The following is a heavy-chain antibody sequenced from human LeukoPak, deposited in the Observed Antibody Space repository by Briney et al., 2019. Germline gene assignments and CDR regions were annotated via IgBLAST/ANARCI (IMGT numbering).Heavy chain of an antibody. Sequence: GASVKVSCKASGGTFSSYAISWVRQAPGQGLEWMGRIIPILGIANYAQKFQGRVAITADKSTSTAYMELSSLRSEDTAVYYCASATHFSGSDYWGQGTLVTVSS. CDR3: ASATHFSGSDY. J-gene: IGHJ4*02. CDR1: GGTFSSYA. V-gene: IGHV1-69*04. D-gene: IGHD6-19*01. CDR2: IIPILGIA.